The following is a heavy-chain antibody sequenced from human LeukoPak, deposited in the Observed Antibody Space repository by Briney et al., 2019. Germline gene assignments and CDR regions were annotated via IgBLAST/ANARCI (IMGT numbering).Heavy chain of an antibody. CDR2: INHSGST. J-gene: IGHJ3*02. CDR3: ARGFHDFDI. Sequence: PSETLSLTCAVYGGSFSGYYWSWIRQPPGKGLEWIGEINHSGSTNYNPSLKSRVTISVDTSKNQFSLKLSSVTAADTAVYYCARGFHDFDIWGQGTMVTVSS. CDR1: GGSFSGYY. V-gene: IGHV4-34*01.